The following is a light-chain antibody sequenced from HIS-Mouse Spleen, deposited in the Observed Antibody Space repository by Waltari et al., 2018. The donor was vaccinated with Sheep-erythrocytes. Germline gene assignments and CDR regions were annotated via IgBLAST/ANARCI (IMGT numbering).Light chain of an antibody. J-gene: IGKJ4*01. CDR2: GAS. CDR1: PSVSSSY. V-gene: IGKV3-20*01. CDR3: QQYGSSPPLT. Sequence: EIVLTQSPGTLSLSPGERATLSCRASPSVSSSYLAWYQQKPGQAPRLLIYGASSRATGIPDRFSGSGSGTDFTLTISRLEPEDFAVYYCQQYGSSPPLTFGGGTK.